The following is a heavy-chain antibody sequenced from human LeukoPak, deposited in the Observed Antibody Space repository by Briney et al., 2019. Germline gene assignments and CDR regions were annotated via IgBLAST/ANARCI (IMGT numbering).Heavy chain of an antibody. D-gene: IGHD4-17*01. Sequence: GRSLRLSCAASGFTFDDYAMHWVRQAPGKGLEWVSGISWNSGSIGYADSVKGRFTISRDNAKNSLYLQMNSLRAEDTALYYCAKDFPWDVTNRSWGQGTLVTVSS. CDR3: AKDFPWDVTNRS. CDR1: GFTFDDYA. V-gene: IGHV3-9*01. J-gene: IGHJ4*02. CDR2: ISWNSGSI.